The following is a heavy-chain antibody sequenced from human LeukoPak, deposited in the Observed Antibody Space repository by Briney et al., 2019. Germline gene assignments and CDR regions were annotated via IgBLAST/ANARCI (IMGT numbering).Heavy chain of an antibody. CDR3: ARGTSGWGFDL. J-gene: IGHJ5*02. V-gene: IGHV3-74*01. Sequence: PGGSLRLPCAASGLTFSSYWLHWVRQTPGKGLVWVSRINGDGRSTSYADSAKGRFTISRDNAKNTLYLQMNSLRAEDTAVYYCARGTSGWGFDLWGQGTLVTVSS. CDR2: INGDGRST. CDR1: GLTFSSYW. D-gene: IGHD6-19*01.